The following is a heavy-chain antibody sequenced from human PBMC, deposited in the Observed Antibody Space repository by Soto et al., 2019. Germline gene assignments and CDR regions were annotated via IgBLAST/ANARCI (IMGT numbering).Heavy chain of an antibody. D-gene: IGHD2-21*02. J-gene: IGHJ5*02. CDR3: SGGIRGGDAAVIAP. Sequence: QVQLVQSGAEVKKPGASVKVSCKASGYTFTSYAMHWLRQAPGQGLEWMGWINAGNGNTKYSQKFQGRVTTTIDTSATTTYTQLSSLGSEATAAYYCSGGIRGGDAAVIAPWGQGTLVTVSS. CDR1: GYTFTSYA. V-gene: IGHV1-3*01. CDR2: INAGNGNT.